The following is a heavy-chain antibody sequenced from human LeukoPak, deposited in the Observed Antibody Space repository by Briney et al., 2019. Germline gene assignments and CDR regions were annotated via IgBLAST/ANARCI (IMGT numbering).Heavy chain of an antibody. CDR3: ASGYLARGMDV. J-gene: IGHJ6*02. D-gene: IGHD6-25*01. CDR1: GDSISSSSYY. Sequence: SETLSLTCTVSGDSISSSSYYWSWIRQPPGKGLEWIGYIYYSGSTNYNPSLKSRVTISIDTSKKQFSLKLSSVTAADTAVYYCASGYLARGMDVWGQGTTVTVSS. CDR2: IYYSGST. V-gene: IGHV4-61*05.